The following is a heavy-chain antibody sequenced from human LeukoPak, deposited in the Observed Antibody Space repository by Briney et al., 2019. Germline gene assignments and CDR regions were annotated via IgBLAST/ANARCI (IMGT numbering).Heavy chain of an antibody. CDR3: ARDEVAEMATMDY. J-gene: IGHJ4*02. CDR1: GFTFSSYA. Sequence: GRPLRLSCAASGFTFSSYAMHWVRQAPGKGLEWVAVISYDGSNKYYADSVKGRFTISRDNSKNTLYLQMNSLRAEDTAVYYCARDEVAEMATMDYWGQGTLVTVSS. V-gene: IGHV3-30-3*01. CDR2: ISYDGSNK. D-gene: IGHD5-24*01.